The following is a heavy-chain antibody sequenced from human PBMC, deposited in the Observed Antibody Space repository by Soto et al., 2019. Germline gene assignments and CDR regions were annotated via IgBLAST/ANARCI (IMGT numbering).Heavy chain of an antibody. D-gene: IGHD3-16*01. V-gene: IGHV3-21*01. Sequence: EVQLVESGGGLVKPGGSLRLSCAASGFTFSSYTMNWVRQAPGKGLEWVSFISSSGTYTYYADSLKGRFTISRDNAKDSLYLQMNGLRAEDTAVYYCARKKGGTFDLWGQGTMVTVSS. CDR2: ISSSGTYT. J-gene: IGHJ3*01. CDR3: ARKKGGTFDL. CDR1: GFTFSSYT.